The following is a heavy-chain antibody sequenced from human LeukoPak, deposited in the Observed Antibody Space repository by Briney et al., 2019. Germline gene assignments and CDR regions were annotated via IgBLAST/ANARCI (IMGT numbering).Heavy chain of an antibody. V-gene: IGHV3-21*01. CDR2: ISSSSRYI. CDR3: ARDDPNLVFDY. Sequence: GGSLRLSCATSGFTFKNYDINWVRQAPGKGLEWVSSISSSSRYIYYADSVRGRFTISRDNAKNSLYLQMNSLRAEDTAVYYCARDDPNLVFDYWGQGPLVTVSS. CDR1: GFTFKNYD. J-gene: IGHJ4*02. D-gene: IGHD4/OR15-4a*01.